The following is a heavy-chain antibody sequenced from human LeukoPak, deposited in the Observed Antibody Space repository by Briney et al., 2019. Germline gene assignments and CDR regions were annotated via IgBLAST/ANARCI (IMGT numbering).Heavy chain of an antibody. CDR2: ISYSGNT. CDR1: GGSINSNSNY. CDR3: ARHSFEVATLTPFDS. D-gene: IGHD5-12*01. Sequence: SETLSLTCTVSGGSINSNSNYWGLIRQPPGKGPEWIGSISYSGNTYYRSSLKSRVTISVDTSKNQFSLKLTSMTAEDTAVYYCARHSFEVATLTPFDSWGQGTLVTVSS. J-gene: IGHJ4*02. V-gene: IGHV4-39*01.